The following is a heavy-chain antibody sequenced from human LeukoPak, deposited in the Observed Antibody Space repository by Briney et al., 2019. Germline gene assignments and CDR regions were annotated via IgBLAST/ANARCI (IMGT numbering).Heavy chain of an antibody. V-gene: IGHV4-31*03. CDR3: ARGAIWFGELSNFDY. J-gene: IGHJ4*02. CDR1: GGSISSGGYY. Sequence: PSQTLSLTCTVSGGSISSGGYYWSWIRQHPGKGLEWIGYIYYSGSTYYNPSLKSRVTISVDTSKNQFSLKLSSVTAADTAVYYCARGAIWFGELSNFDYWGQGTLVTVS. D-gene: IGHD3-10*01. CDR2: IYYSGST.